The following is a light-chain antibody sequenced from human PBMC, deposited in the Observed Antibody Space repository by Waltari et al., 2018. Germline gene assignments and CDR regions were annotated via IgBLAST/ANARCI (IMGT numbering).Light chain of an antibody. CDR1: QSISTW. J-gene: IGKJ2*01. CDR2: MAS. Sequence: DIQMTQSLSTLSASVGDRVTITCRASQSISTWLAWYQQKPGKAPKVLIYMASTLETGVPSRFSGSGSGTEFTLTISSLQPDDFATYFCQQYKSYSYTFGQGTKLEIK. V-gene: IGKV1-5*03. CDR3: QQYKSYSYT.